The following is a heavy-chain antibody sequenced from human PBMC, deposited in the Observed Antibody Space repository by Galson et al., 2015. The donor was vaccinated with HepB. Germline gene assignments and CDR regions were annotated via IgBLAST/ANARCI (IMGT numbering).Heavy chain of an antibody. V-gene: IGHV3-33*06. CDR1: GFTFSSYG. CDR2: IWYDGSNK. Sequence: SLRLSCAASGFTFSSYGMHWVRQAPGKGLEWVAVIWYDGSNKYYADSVKGRFTISRDNSKNTLYLQMNSLRAEDTAVYYCAKDKISGIAAAGVYFDYWGQGTLVTVSS. D-gene: IGHD6-13*01. J-gene: IGHJ4*02. CDR3: AKDKISGIAAAGVYFDY.